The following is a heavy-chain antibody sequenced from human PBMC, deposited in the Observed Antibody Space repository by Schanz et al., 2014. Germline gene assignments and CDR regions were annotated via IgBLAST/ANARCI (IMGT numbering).Heavy chain of an antibody. Sequence: QVHLQESGPGLVKPSETLSLTCTVSGGSISSSNYYWGWIRQPPGKGLEWIGSIYYSGSTYYNPSLKSRVTISEDTPKTQFSLKLSSVTAADTAVYYCARHSGYYYYYGMDVWGQGTTVTVSS. CDR1: GGSISSSNYY. CDR2: IYYSGST. CDR3: ARHSGYYYYYGMDV. V-gene: IGHV4-39*01. J-gene: IGHJ6*02.